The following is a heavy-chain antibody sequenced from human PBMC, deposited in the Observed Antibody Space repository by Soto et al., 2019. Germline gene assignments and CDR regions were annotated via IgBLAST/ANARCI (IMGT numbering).Heavy chain of an antibody. CDR1: GFTFSSYG. Sequence: QVQLVESGGGVVQPGRSLRLSCAASGFTFSSYGMHWVRQAPGKGLEWVAVISYDGRNKYYADSVKGRFTISRDNSKNTLYLQMNSLRAEDTAVYYCAKLGGNYDYVWGSYTTGYWGQGTLVTVSS. D-gene: IGHD3-16*01. CDR3: AKLGGNYDYVWGSYTTGY. J-gene: IGHJ4*02. V-gene: IGHV3-30*18. CDR2: ISYDGRNK.